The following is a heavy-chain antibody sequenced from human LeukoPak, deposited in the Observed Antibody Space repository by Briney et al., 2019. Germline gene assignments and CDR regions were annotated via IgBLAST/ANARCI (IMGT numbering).Heavy chain of an antibody. D-gene: IGHD6-19*01. Sequence: GASVKVSCKASGYTFTSYDINWVRQAAGQGLEWMGWMNPNSGNTGYAQKFQGRVTMTRNTSISTAYMELSSLRSEDTAVYYCARGGRAGGKGGYYYYYMDVWGKGTTVTVSS. V-gene: IGHV1-8*01. CDR3: ARGGRAGGKGGYYYYYMDV. CDR2: MNPNSGNT. CDR1: GYTFTSYD. J-gene: IGHJ6*03.